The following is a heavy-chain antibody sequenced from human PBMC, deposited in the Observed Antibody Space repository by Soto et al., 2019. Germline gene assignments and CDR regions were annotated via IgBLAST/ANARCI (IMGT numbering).Heavy chain of an antibody. CDR3: AKALPMDV. Sequence: GSLRLSCAASGFTFSSYGMHWVRQAPGKGLEWVAVISHDGGNKDYADSVKGRFTISRDNSKNTLYLQLNSLRAEDTAVYYCAKALPMDVWGKGTSVTVSS. CDR2: ISHDGGNK. V-gene: IGHV3-30*18. CDR1: GFTFSSYG. J-gene: IGHJ6*03.